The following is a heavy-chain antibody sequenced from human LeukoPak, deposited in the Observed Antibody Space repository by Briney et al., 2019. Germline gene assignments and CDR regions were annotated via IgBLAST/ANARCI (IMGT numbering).Heavy chain of an antibody. D-gene: IGHD2-2*01. CDR2: IKQDGSEK. CDR1: GFTFSSYW. CDR3: ARDGLGYQLLRGVHFDY. Sequence: GGSLRLSCAASGFTFSSYWMSWVRQAPGKGLEWVANIKQDGSEKYYVDSVKGRFTISRDNAKNSLYLQMNSLRAEDTAVYYCARDGLGYQLLRGVHFDYWGQGTLVTVSS. J-gene: IGHJ4*02. V-gene: IGHV3-7*01.